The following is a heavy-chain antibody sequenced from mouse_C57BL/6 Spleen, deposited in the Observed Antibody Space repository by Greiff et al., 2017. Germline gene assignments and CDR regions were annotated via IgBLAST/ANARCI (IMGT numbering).Heavy chain of an antibody. CDR1: GYAFSSSW. CDR3: DRHGYDRIYWYFDV. D-gene: IGHD2-2*01. V-gene: IGHV1-82*01. J-gene: IGHJ1*03. Sequence: VQLQQSGPELVKPGASVKISCKASGYAFSSSWMNWVKQRPGKGLEWIGRRYPGDGETNYNGKVKGKATLTEDKSSSTAYMQLSSMTSECSSVYFCDRHGYDRIYWYFDVWGTGPTVTVSS. CDR2: RYPGDGET.